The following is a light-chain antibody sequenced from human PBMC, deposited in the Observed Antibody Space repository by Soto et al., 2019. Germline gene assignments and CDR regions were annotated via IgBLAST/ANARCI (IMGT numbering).Light chain of an antibody. V-gene: IGKV3-11*01. J-gene: IGKJ1*01. CDR3: QKLSNFLWT. CDR2: DTS. Sequence: EIVLTQSPATLSLSPGERATLSCRASQSVSNFLAWYQHKPGQAPRLLMYDTSNRATGVPARFSGSGSGTVFTLPTRSLKLEDFAVFFCQKLSNFLWTSAQGTRWKS. CDR1: QSVSNF.